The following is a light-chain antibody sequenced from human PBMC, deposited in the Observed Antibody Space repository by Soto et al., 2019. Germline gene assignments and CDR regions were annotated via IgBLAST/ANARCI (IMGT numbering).Light chain of an antibody. J-gene: IGKJ1*01. CDR3: QYWDDYSWT. CDR1: QSITDW. Sequence: DIQMTQSPSTLSASVGDRVTITCRASQSITDWLAWYQQKPGKAPKFLIYKASNLEGGVPSRFSGSGSGTECTRTISSVQPDDFATYYCQYWDDYSWTFGQGTKVEIK. V-gene: IGKV1-5*03. CDR2: KAS.